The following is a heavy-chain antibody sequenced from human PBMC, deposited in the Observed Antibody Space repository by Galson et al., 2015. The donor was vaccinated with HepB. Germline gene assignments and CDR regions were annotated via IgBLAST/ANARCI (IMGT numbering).Heavy chain of an antibody. D-gene: IGHD2-2*01. CDR3: ARPVPARLSLSWYFDL. V-gene: IGHV3-7*03. Sequence: ALRLSCAVSGFTSSSYWMSWVRQAPGKGLEWVANIKQDGSETYYVDSVKGRFTISRDNAKNSLYLQLNSLRAEDTAVYYCARPVPARLSLSWYFDLWGRGTLVTVSS. CDR1: GFTSSSYW. J-gene: IGHJ2*01. CDR2: IKQDGSET.